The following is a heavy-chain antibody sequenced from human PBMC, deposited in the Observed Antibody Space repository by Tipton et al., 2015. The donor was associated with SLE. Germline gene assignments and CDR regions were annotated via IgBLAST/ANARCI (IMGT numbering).Heavy chain of an antibody. CDR3: ARGDMVVVPAAGGGYYYYMDV. V-gene: IGHV4-59*08. J-gene: IGHJ6*03. D-gene: IGHD2-2*01. Sequence: TLSLTCTVSGGSISSYYWSWIRQPPGKGLEWIGYIYYSGSTNYNPSLKSRVTISVDTSKNQFSLRLRSATAADTAVYYCARGDMVVVPAAGGGYYYYMDVWGKGTTVTVSS. CDR2: IYYSGST. CDR1: GGSISSYY.